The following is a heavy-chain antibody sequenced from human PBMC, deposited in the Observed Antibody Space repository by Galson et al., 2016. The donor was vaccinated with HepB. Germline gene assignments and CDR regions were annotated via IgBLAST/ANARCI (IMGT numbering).Heavy chain of an antibody. CDR1: GFTVSNNY. D-gene: IGHD3-16*01. CDR2: IYSGGDT. J-gene: IGHJ4*02. Sequence: SLRLSCAASGFTVSNNYMSWVRQAPGTGLQWVSLIYSGGDTDYADSVKGRFTISRANSKNTLYLQMNSLRAEDTAVYYCAGGPMRRGWGQGTLVTVSS. CDR3: AGGPMRRG. V-gene: IGHV3-53*01.